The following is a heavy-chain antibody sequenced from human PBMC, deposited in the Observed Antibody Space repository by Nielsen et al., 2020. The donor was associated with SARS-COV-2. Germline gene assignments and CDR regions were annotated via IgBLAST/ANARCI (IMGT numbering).Heavy chain of an antibody. J-gene: IGHJ5*02. D-gene: IGHD2-15*01. CDR3: ARGAAWFDP. CDR2: TSYDGNT. Sequence: SETLSLTCTVSGDSITSGGPHWSWIRHHPSRGLEWLGFTSYDGNTYSNPSLESRLIISVDTSENQFSLRLNSVTAADTAIYFCARGAAWFDPWGQGTRVTVSS. V-gene: IGHV4-31*03. CDR1: GDSITSGGPH.